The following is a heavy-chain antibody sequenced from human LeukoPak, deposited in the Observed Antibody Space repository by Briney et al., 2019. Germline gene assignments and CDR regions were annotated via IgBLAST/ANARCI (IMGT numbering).Heavy chain of an antibody. D-gene: IGHD1-1*01. CDR2: ISGSGGST. CDR1: GFTFGDYA. V-gene: IGHV3-23*01. J-gene: IGHJ4*02. CDR3: ARDRNGYFDY. Sequence: PGGSLRLSCTASGFTFGDYAMSWVRQAPGKGLEWVSAISGSGGSTYYADSVKGRFTISRHNSKNTLYLQMNSLRAEDTAVYYCARDRNGYFDYWGQGTLVTVSS.